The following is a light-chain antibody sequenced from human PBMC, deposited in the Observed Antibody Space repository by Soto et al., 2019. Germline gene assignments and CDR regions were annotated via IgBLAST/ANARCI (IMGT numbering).Light chain of an antibody. Sequence: ALTQPASVSGSPGQSITISCTGTSSDVGGYNYVSWYQQHPGKAPKLMIFDVSNRPSEVSNRFSGSRSGNTASLTISGLQAEDEADYYCSSYTSSSTVVFGGGTKVTVL. CDR2: DVS. CDR1: SSDVGGYNY. V-gene: IGLV2-14*01. J-gene: IGLJ2*01. CDR3: SSYTSSSTVV.